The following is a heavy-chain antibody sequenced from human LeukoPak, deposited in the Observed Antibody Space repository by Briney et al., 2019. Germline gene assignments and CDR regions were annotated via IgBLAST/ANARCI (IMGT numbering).Heavy chain of an antibody. CDR3: TRYNNDHFDY. Sequence: GGSLRLSCAGSGFTFGGYGMHWFRQTPGKGLEWVAVNAYDGSRAFYADSVKGRFTISRDNSKNTMSVQMDDLRAEDTAVYYCTRYNNDHFDYWGQGTLVTVSS. D-gene: IGHD1-14*01. CDR1: GFTFGGYG. J-gene: IGHJ4*02. CDR2: NAYDGSRA. V-gene: IGHV3-33*01.